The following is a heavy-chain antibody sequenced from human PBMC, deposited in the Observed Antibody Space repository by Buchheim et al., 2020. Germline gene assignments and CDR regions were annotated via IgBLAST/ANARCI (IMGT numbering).Heavy chain of an antibody. CDR2: ISGSGGST. Sequence: EVQLLESGGGLVQPGGSLRLSCAASGFTFSSYAMSWVRQAPGKGLEWVPAISGSGGSTYYADSVKGRFTISRDNSKNTLYLQMNSLRAEDTAVYYCAKIDDFWSGYYYYYYMDVWGKGTT. V-gene: IGHV3-23*01. D-gene: IGHD3-3*01. CDR1: GFTFSSYA. CDR3: AKIDDFWSGYYYYYYMDV. J-gene: IGHJ6*03.